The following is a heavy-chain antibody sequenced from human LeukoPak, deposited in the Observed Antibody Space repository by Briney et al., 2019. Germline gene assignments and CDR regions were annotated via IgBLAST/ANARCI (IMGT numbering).Heavy chain of an antibody. CDR2: FYYTGRT. J-gene: IGHJ4*02. CDR3: AREYSSFDY. D-gene: IGHD6-13*01. V-gene: IGHV4-39*07. CDR1: GGSISTSSYY. Sequence: SETLSLTCTVSGGSISTSSYYGGWIRQPPGKGLEWIGSFYYTGRTYYTPSLKSRVTISVDTSKNQLSLKLTSATAADTAVYYCAREYSSFDYWGQGILVTVSS.